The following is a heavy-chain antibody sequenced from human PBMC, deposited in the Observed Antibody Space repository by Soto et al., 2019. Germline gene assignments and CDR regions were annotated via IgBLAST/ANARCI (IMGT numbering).Heavy chain of an antibody. J-gene: IGHJ5*02. CDR2: ISYDGSNK. V-gene: IGHV3-30-3*01. CDR1: GFTFSSYA. Sequence: QVQLVESGGGVVQPGRSLRLSCAASGFTFSSYAMHWVRQAPGKGLEWVAVISYDGSNKYYADSVKGRFTISRDNSKNTLYLQMNSLRAEDTAVYYCARGGRGTDSGRFDPWGQGTLVTVSS. D-gene: IGHD3-10*01. CDR3: ARGGRGTDSGRFDP.